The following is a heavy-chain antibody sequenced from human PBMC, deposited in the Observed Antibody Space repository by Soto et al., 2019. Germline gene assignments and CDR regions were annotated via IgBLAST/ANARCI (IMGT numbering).Heavy chain of an antibody. Sequence: SETLSLTCTVSSDPISGLYWAWVRQPAGKGLEWIGRIYSSGETNYNPSLTGRVIMSLDTSKNQFSLQLTSVTAADTAVYYCARASQCKSYFGCFAWLDYWGQGTLVTVSS. CDR3: ARASQCKSYFGCFAWLDY. V-gene: IGHV4-4*07. J-gene: IGHJ4*02. CDR1: SDPISGLY. CDR2: IYSSGET. D-gene: IGHD3-9*01.